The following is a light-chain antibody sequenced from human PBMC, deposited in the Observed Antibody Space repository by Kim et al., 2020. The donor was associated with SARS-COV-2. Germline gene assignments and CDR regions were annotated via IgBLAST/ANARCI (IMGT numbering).Light chain of an antibody. CDR1: QSVSSSY. CDR2: GAS. Sequence: EVVLTQSPGTLSLSPGESATLSCRASQSVSSSYFSWYHQKPGQPPRLLIYGASDRAAGIPDRFSGSGSGTDFTLAISRLEPEDFAVYFCHQHGASPWTFGQGTKVDIK. V-gene: IGKV3-20*01. J-gene: IGKJ1*01. CDR3: HQHGASPWT.